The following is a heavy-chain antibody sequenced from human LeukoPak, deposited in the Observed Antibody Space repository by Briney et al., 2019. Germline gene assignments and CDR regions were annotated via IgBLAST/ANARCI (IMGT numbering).Heavy chain of an antibody. J-gene: IGHJ5*02. CDR2: INPSGGST. CDR3: ARDQLYYYDSSGYYYNWFDP. V-gene: IGHV1-46*01. D-gene: IGHD3-22*01. CDR1: GGTFSSYA. Sequence: GASVKVSCKASGGTFSSYAISWVRQAPGQGLEWMGIINPSGGSTSYAQKFQGRVTMTRDTSTSTVYMELSSLRSEDTAVYYCARDQLYYYDSSGYYYNWFDPWGQGTLVTVSS.